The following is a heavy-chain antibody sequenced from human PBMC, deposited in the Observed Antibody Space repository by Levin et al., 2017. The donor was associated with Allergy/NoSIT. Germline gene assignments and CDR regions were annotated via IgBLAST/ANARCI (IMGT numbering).Heavy chain of an antibody. CDR2: ITWNSGRI. D-gene: IGHD1-14*01. J-gene: IGHJ4*02. Sequence: SLKISCLASGFTFDEYAMHWVRQPPGKGLEWVSGITWNSGRIGYADSVKGRFTISRDDAKNSLYLQMNSLRGDDTAFYFCAKGRMRANTEPFDYWGQGTLVTVSS. V-gene: IGHV3-9*01. CDR1: GFTFDEYA. CDR3: AKGRMRANTEPFDY.